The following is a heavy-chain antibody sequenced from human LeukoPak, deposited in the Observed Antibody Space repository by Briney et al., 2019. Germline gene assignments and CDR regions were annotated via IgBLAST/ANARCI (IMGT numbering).Heavy chain of an antibody. CDR1: GHSISSGYY. V-gene: IGHV4-38-2*01. D-gene: IGHD4-11*01. CDR3: ARHRGDNSNPRYYFYYMDV. Sequence: PSETLSLTCSVSGHSISSGYYWGWIRQPPGKGLEWIGTMYHRGSTYYNPSLKSRVTMSGDTSKNHFSLKLSSVIAADAAVYYCARHRGDNSNPRYYFYYMDVWGNGTTVTVSS. J-gene: IGHJ6*03. CDR2: MYHRGST.